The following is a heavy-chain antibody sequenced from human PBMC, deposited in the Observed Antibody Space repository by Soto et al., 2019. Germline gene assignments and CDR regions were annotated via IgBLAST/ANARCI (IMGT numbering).Heavy chain of an antibody. D-gene: IGHD2-2*01. Sequence: QVQLVQSGAEVKKPGASVTLSCTASGYTFTNYVIHWVRQAPGQRLEWVGWVNAGNGNTQYSQSFQGKVTITRDTSASPAYMGLSSLTSEDTAVYYCARGGSTGWLGGYYYHGMDVWGQGTTVTVSS. J-gene: IGHJ6*02. CDR2: VNAGNGNT. V-gene: IGHV1-3*01. CDR3: ARGGSTGWLGGYYYHGMDV. CDR1: GYTFTNYV.